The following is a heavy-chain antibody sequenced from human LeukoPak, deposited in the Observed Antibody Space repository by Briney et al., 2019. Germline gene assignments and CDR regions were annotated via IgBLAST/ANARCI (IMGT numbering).Heavy chain of an antibody. J-gene: IGHJ4*02. CDR3: ASLWFGESRFDY. D-gene: IGHD3-10*01. CDR1: GFTFSNFD. V-gene: IGHV3-48*03. Sequence: GGSLRLSCAASGFTFSNFDMNWVRQAPGKGLEWVSYISSSGSPKYYADSVKGRFTISRDNAKNSLYLQMNSLRAEDTAVYYCASLWFGESRFDYWGQGTLVTVSS. CDR2: ISSSGSPK.